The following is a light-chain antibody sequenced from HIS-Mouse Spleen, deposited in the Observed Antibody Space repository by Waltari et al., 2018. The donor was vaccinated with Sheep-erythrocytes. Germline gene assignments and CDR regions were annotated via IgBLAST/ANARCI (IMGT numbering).Light chain of an antibody. CDR3: QQYYSYPPT. CDR2: DAS. CDR1: QDISNN. Sequence: DTQLAQYQSSLSASVGARVTITCQAIQDISNNLTWYQQKPGKAPKLLIYDASNLETWVPSRVSGSGSGTDFTLTISCLQSEDFATYYCQQYYSYPPTFGQGTKVEIK. J-gene: IGKJ1*01. V-gene: IGKV1-33*01.